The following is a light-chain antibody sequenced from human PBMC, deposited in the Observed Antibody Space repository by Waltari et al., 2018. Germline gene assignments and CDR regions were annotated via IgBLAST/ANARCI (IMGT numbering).Light chain of an antibody. CDR1: QGVSYW. J-gene: IGKJ1*01. V-gene: IGKV1-12*01. CDR3: QQANSFPRT. Sequence: DIQMTQSPSSVSASVGDRVTITCRASQGVSYWLAWYQQKAGKAPKLLIFHASSLEIVVPSRLRGSGSGTDFNLTISSLQPEDFATYFCQQANSFPRTFGQGTKMEI. CDR2: HAS.